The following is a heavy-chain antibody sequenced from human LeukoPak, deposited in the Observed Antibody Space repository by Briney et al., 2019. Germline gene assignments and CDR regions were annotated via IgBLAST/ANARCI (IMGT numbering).Heavy chain of an antibody. V-gene: IGHV1-69*13. CDR3: ARAREPDGPMTTVTTGYFDL. CDR2: IIPIFGTA. D-gene: IGHD4-17*01. CDR1: GGTFSSYA. J-gene: IGHJ2*01. Sequence: SVKVSCKASGGTFSSYAISWVRQAPGQGLEWMGGIIPIFGTANYAQKFQGRVTITADESTSTAYMELSSLRSEVTAVYYCARAREPDGPMTTVTTGYFDLWGRGTLVTVSS.